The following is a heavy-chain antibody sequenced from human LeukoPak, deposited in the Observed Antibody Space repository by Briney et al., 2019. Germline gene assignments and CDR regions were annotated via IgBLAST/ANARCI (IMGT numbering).Heavy chain of an antibody. CDR2: ISAYNGNT. D-gene: IGHD3-9*01. CDR1: GYTFTSYG. Sequence: ASVKVSCKASGYTFTSYGISWVRQAPGQGLEWMGWISAYNGNTNYAQKLQGRVTMTTDTSTSTAYMELRSLRSDDTAVYYCARDRVYDILTGPAASYYFDYWGQGTLVTVSS. V-gene: IGHV1-18*01. CDR3: ARDRVYDILTGPAASYYFDY. J-gene: IGHJ4*02.